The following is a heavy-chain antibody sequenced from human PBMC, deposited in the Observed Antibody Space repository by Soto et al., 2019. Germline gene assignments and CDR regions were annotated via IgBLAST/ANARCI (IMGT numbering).Heavy chain of an antibody. CDR1: GYTFTGYY. D-gene: IGHD6-13*01. J-gene: IGHJ6*02. V-gene: IGHV1-2*04. CDR2: INPNSGGT. CDR3: ARVDLIAARKYVMDV. Sequence: GASVKVSCKASGYTFTGYYMHWVRQAPGQGLEWMGWINPNSGGTNYAQKFQGWVTMTRDTSISTAYMELSRLRSDDTAVYYCARVDLIAARKYVMDVWGQGTTVTVYS.